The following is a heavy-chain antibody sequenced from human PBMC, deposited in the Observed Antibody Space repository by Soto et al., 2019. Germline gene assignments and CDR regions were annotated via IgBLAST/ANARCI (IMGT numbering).Heavy chain of an antibody. V-gene: IGHV1-3*01. CDR1: GYTFTSYA. J-gene: IGHJ4*02. D-gene: IGHD3-3*01. CDR2: INAGNGNT. Sequence: ASVKVSCKASGYTFTSYAMHWVRQAPGQRLEWMGWINAGNGNTKYSQKFQGRVTITRDTSASTAYMELSSLRSEDTAVYYCARAAPYDFWSGYYTETFDYWGQGTLVTVSS. CDR3: ARAAPYDFWSGYYTETFDY.